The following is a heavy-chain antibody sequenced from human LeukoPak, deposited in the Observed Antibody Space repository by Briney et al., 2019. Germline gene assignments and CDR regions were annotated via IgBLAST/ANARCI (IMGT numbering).Heavy chain of an antibody. CDR3: ARGSAWELPARRAFDI. CDR2: ISYDGSNK. V-gene: IGHV3-30-3*01. D-gene: IGHD1-26*01. CDR1: GFTFSSYA. Sequence: PGGSLRLSCAASGFTFSSYAMHWVRQAPGKGLEWVAVISYDGSNKYYADSVKGRFTISRDNSKNTLYLQMNSLRAEDTAVYYCARGSAWELPARRAFDIWGQGTMATVSS. J-gene: IGHJ3*02.